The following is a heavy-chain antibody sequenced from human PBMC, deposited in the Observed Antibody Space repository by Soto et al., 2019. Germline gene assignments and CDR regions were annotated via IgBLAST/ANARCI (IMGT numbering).Heavy chain of an antibody. CDR2: ISTHNGNT. CDR3: AREGILGLFDAYDL. V-gene: IGHV1-18*04. CDR1: VFTSSG. J-gene: IGHJ3*01. D-gene: IGHD3-3*01. Sequence: QDQLVQSGAEVKKPGASVKVSCKASVFTSSGISWVRQAPGQRLEWMGWISTHNGNTIYAQKFQGRVIMTMDTSTTTVYREVRSLRPDETAVYLWAREGILGLFDAYDLWGQGTMVTVSS.